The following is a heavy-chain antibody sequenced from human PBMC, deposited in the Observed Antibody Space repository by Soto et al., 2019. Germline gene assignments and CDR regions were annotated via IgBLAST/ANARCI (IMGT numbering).Heavy chain of an antibody. CDR1: AGSISSSSYY. Sequence: SETLSLTCTVSAGSISSSSYYWGWIRQPPGKGLEWIGSIYYSGSTYYNPSLKSRVTISVDTSKNQFYLKLSSVTAADTAVYYCERNNRPKGYYYGMDVWGQGTTVNV. CDR3: ERNNRPKGYYYGMDV. J-gene: IGHJ6*02. V-gene: IGHV4-39*01. CDR2: IYYSGST.